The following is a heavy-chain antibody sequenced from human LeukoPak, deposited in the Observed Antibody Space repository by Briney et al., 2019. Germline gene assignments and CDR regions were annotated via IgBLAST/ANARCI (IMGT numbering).Heavy chain of an antibody. V-gene: IGHV3-30*03. CDR3: ARALDYGDAFDI. CDR2: ISYDGSNK. J-gene: IGHJ3*02. Sequence: GGSLRLSCAAPGFTFSSCSMNWVRQAPGKGLEWVAVISYDGSNKYYADSVKGRFTISRDNSKNTLYLQMNSLRAEDTAVYYCARALDYGDAFDIWGQGTMVTVSS. D-gene: IGHD4-17*01. CDR1: GFTFSSCS.